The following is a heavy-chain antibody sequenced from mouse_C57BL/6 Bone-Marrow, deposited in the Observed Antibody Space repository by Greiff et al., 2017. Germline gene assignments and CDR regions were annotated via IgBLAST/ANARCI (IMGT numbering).Heavy chain of an antibody. CDR2: ISSGSSTI. CDR3: ARPGWAWFAY. D-gene: IGHD3-1*01. CDR1: GFTFSDYG. J-gene: IGHJ3*01. V-gene: IGHV5-17*01. Sequence: DVHLVESGGGLVKPGGSLKLSCAASGFTFSDYGMHWVRQAPEKGLEWVAYISSGSSTIYYADTVKGRFTISRDNAKNTLFLQMTSLRSEDTAMYYCARPGWAWFAYWGQGTLVTVSA.